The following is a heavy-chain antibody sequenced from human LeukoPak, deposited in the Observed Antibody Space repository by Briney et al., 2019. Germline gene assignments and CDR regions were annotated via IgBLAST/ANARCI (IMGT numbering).Heavy chain of an antibody. CDR3: ARDGAWLPYYYYYMDV. CDR2: INPNSGGT. Sequence: ASVKVSCKASGYTFTGYYMHWVRQAPGQGLEWMGWINPNSGGTNYAQKVQGRVTMTRDTSISTAYMELSRLRSDDTAVYYCARDGAWLPYYYYYMDVWGKGTTVTVSS. CDR1: GYTFTGYY. J-gene: IGHJ6*03. V-gene: IGHV1-2*02. D-gene: IGHD3-22*01.